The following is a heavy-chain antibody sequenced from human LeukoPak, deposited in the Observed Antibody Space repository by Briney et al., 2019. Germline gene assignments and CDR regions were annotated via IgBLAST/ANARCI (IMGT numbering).Heavy chain of an antibody. CDR3: ARLSGTLVYSSSYYYMDV. Sequence: GASVKVSCKASGYTFTSYGISWVRQAPGQGLEWMGWISAYNGNTNYAQKLQGRVTMTTDTSTSTAYMELRSLRSDDTAVYYCARLSGTLVYSSSYYYMDVWGKGTTVTVSS. CDR1: GYTFTSYG. CDR2: ISAYNGNT. J-gene: IGHJ6*03. V-gene: IGHV1-18*01. D-gene: IGHD6-6*01.